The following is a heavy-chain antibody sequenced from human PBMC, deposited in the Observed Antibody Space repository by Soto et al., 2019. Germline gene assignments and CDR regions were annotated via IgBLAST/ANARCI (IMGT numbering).Heavy chain of an antibody. CDR3: ARDWAPYYISTGWDN. V-gene: IGHV3-21*01. Sequence: EVQLVESGGGLVKPGGSLRLSCAASGFTFSSYSMNWVRQAPGKGLEWVSSISSSSSYIYYADSVKGRFTISRDNAKNSLYQQMNSLRAEDTAVYYCARDWAPYYISTGWDNWGQGPLVTVSS. J-gene: IGHJ4*02. CDR1: GFTFSSYS. D-gene: IGHD3-9*01. CDR2: ISSSSSYI.